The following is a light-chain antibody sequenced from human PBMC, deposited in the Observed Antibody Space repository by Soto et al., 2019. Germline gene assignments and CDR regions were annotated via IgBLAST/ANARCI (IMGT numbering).Light chain of an antibody. CDR2: GSS. Sequence: ETVLTQSPGTLSLSPGERATLSCRASQSVTSSDLAWYQQKPGQAPRLLIYGSSIRATGIPDRFSCSGYVTVFILSISRLDLEDFAVYYCQKYGSSLFTFGQGTRLEIK. CDR1: QSVTSSD. J-gene: IGKJ5*01. V-gene: IGKV3-20*01. CDR3: QKYGSSLFT.